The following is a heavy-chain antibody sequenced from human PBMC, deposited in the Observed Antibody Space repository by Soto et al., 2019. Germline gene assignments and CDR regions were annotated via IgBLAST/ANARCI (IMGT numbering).Heavy chain of an antibody. J-gene: IGHJ5*02. CDR2: IYHSGST. CDR3: ARVPGP. Sequence: QLQLQESGSGLVKPSQTLSLTCAVSGGSISSGGYSWSWIRQPPGKGLAWIGYIYHSGSTYYNPSLKRRVTIAVHRSENQFPLKLSSVTAAHTAVYYCARVPGPCGQGTLVTVSS. CDR1: GGSISSGGYS. V-gene: IGHV4-30-2*01.